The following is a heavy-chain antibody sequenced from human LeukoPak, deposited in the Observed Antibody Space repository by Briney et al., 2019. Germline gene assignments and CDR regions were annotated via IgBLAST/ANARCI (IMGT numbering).Heavy chain of an antibody. V-gene: IGHV4-34*01. D-gene: IGHD3-3*01. CDR2: INHSGST. CDR1: GGSFSGYY. CDR3: ARGLWRELTLDY. Sequence: SETLSLTCAVYGGSFSGYYWSWIRQPPGKGLEWIGEINHSGSTNYNPSLKSRVTISVDTSKNQFSLKLSSVTAADTAVYYCARGLWRELTLDYWGQGTLVTVSS. J-gene: IGHJ4*02.